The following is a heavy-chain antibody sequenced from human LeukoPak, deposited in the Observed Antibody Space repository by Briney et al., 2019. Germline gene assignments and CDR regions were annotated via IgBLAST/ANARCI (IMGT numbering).Heavy chain of an antibody. J-gene: IGHJ3*02. CDR2: ISYDGVHN. CDR1: AFTFSTYG. D-gene: IGHD3-10*01. Sequence: GGSLRLSCAASAFTFSTYGMHWVRQAPGKGLEWVALISYDGVHNYYADSVKGRFTISRDNSKNTLYLQMNSLRSEDTALYYCARPTRGWHALDIWGQGTMVTVSS. CDR3: ARPTRGWHALDI. V-gene: IGHV3-30*03.